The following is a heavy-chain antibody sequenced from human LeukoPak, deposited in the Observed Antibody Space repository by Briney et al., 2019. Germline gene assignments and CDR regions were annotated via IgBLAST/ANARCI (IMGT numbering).Heavy chain of an antibody. J-gene: IGHJ3*02. CDR2: IYPGDSDT. D-gene: IGHD4-17*01. CDR1: GYFFSNYW. V-gene: IGHV5-51*01. CDR3: ALTTVTTTKYFDAFDI. Sequence: GESLKISCKAFGYFFSNYWIGWVRQMPGKGLEWMGIIYPGDSDTRYSPSFQGQVTISADKSISTAYLQWSSLKASDTAMYYCALTTVTTTKYFDAFDIWGQGTMVTVSS.